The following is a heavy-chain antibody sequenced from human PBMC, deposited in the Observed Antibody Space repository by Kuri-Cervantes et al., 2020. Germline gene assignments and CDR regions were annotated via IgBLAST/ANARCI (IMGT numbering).Heavy chain of an antibody. V-gene: IGHV1-18*01. CDR1: GGTFSYT. Sequence: ASVKVSCKASGGTFSYTISWVRQAPGQGLEWMGWISAYNGNTNYAQKLQGRVTMTTDTSTSTAYMELRSLRSDDTAVYYCARERATVQLEVWGQGTLVTVSS. D-gene: IGHD1-1*01. CDR2: ISAYNGNT. J-gene: IGHJ4*02. CDR3: ARERATVQLEV.